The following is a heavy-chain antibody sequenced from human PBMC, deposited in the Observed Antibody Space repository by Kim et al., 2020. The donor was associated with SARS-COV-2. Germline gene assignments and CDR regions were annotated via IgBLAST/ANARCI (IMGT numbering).Heavy chain of an antibody. D-gene: IGHD3-22*01. V-gene: IGHV3-15*01. Sequence: YAATVQGRLTISRDDSKTTLYLQMNSLKTEDTAVYYCTPAYYYDSSGYSDWGQGTLVTVSS. CDR3: TPAYYYDSSGYSD. J-gene: IGHJ4*02.